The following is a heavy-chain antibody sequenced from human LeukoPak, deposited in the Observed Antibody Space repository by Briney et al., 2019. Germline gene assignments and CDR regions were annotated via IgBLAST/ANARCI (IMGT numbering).Heavy chain of an antibody. CDR2: INPNSGGT. J-gene: IGHJ4*02. V-gene: IGHV1-2*02. CDR1: GYTFTGYY. CDR3: ARNKGGKSLDY. D-gene: IGHD3-16*01. Sequence: ASVKVSCKASGYTFTGYYMHWVRQAPGQGLEWMGWINPNSGGTSYAQKFQGRVTLTRDTSISTAYMELSRLRFDDTAVYYCARNKGGKSLDYWGQGTPVTVSS.